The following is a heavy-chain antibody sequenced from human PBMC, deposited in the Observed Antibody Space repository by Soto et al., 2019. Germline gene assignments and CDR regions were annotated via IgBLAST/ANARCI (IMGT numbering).Heavy chain of an antibody. V-gene: IGHV1-69*08. CDR2: IIPILGIA. J-gene: IGHJ4*02. CDR1: GGTFSSYT. CDR3: AKDYGGKDGDY. D-gene: IGHD4-17*01. Sequence: QVQLVQSGAEVKKPGSSVKVSCKASGGTFSSYTISWVRQAPGQGLEWMGRIIPILGIANYAQKFQGRVMITADKSTSTAYMELSSLRSEDTAVYYCAKDYGGKDGDYWGQGTLVTVSS.